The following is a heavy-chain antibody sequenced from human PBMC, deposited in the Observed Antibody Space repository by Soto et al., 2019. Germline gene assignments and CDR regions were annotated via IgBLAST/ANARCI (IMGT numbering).Heavy chain of an antibody. Sequence: PSETLSLTCGVSGYSISSGYYWGWIRQPPGKGLEWIGNIYHSGSTYYNPSLKSRVTISVDKSKNQFSLKLSSVTAADTAVYYCARRGSSGTPVDHWGQGTLVTVSS. CDR2: IYHSGST. CDR1: GYSISSGYY. J-gene: IGHJ4*02. V-gene: IGHV4-38-2*01. D-gene: IGHD1-26*01. CDR3: ARRGSSGTPVDH.